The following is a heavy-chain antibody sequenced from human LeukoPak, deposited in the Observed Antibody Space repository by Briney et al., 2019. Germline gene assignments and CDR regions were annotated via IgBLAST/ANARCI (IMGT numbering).Heavy chain of an antibody. Sequence: PSETLSLTCAVYGGSFSGYYWSWIRQPPGKGLEWIGEINHSGSTNYNPSLKSRVTISVDTSKNQFSLKLSSVTAADTAVYYCARGPLRVAARSDPWGQGTLVTVSS. J-gene: IGHJ5*02. CDR2: INHSGST. CDR1: GGSFSGYY. V-gene: IGHV4-34*01. CDR3: ARGPLRVAARSDP. D-gene: IGHD2-15*01.